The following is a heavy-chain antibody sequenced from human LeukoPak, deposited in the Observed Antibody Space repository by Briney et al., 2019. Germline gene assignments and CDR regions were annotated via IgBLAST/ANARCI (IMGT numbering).Heavy chain of an antibody. Sequence: GGSLRLSCAASGFTFSSYEMNWVRQAPGKGLEWVSYISSSGSTIYYADSVKGRFTISRDNSKNTLYLQMNSLRAEDTAVYYCARDLCSYDSSGYYFYWGQGTLVTVSS. CDR1: GFTFSSYE. V-gene: IGHV3-48*03. CDR3: ARDLCSYDSSGYYFY. CDR2: ISSSGSTI. J-gene: IGHJ4*02. D-gene: IGHD3-22*01.